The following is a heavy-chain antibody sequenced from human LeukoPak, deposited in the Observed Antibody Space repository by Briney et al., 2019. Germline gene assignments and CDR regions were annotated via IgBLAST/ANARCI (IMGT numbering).Heavy chain of an antibody. J-gene: IGHJ3*02. V-gene: IGHV1-18*01. CDR2: ISAYNGNT. CDR1: GYTFTSYG. D-gene: IGHD3-22*01. CDR3: AREETYYYDSSGYWPVGAFDI. Sequence: ASVTVSCKASGYTFTSYGISWVRQAPGQGLEWMGWISAYNGNTNYAQTLQGRVTITTDTSTSTAYMELRSLRSDHTAVYYCAREETYYYDSSGYWPVGAFDIWGQGTMVTVSS.